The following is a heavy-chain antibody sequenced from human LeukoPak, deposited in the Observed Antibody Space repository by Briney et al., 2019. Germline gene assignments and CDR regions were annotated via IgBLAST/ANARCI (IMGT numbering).Heavy chain of an antibody. J-gene: IGHJ4*02. CDR2: IRYDGSNK. V-gene: IGHV3-30*02. D-gene: IGHD6-19*01. CDR1: GFTLRSFG. Sequence: GGSLRLSCAASGFTLRSFGMHWVRRAPGKGLEWVAFIRYDGSNKYYADSVKGRFTVSRDNPKNTLYLQMNSLRGEDTAVYYCTKDKGQSSGWLDYWGQGTLVTVSS. CDR3: TKDKGQSSGWLDY.